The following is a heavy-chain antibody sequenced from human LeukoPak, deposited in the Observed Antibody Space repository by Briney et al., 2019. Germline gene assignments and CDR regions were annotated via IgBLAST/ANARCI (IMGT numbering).Heavy chain of an antibody. V-gene: IGHV1-69*13. Sequence: SVKVSCKTSGGTFGSFAFGWVRQAPGHGLEWMGGIIPIFATTNYAQEFQGRVTITADESTSTAYMELSSLRSEDTAVYYCARVAVPDAFDIWGQGTMVTVSS. CDR2: IIPIFATT. J-gene: IGHJ3*02. D-gene: IGHD6-19*01. CDR3: ARVAVPDAFDI. CDR1: GGTFGSFA.